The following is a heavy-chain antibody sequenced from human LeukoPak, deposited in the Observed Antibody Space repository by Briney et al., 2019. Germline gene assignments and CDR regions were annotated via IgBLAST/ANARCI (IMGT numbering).Heavy chain of an antibody. Sequence: PGGSLRLSCAASGFTLSYAWVNWVRQPPGKGLEWVGRIKSKPDGGTTDYAAPVKGRFTISRDDSKNTLYLQMNSLKTEDTAVYYCTTEPQDYGDPWDYWGQGTLVTVSS. CDR3: TTEPQDYGDPWDY. D-gene: IGHD4-17*01. CDR2: IKSKPDGGTT. V-gene: IGHV3-15*01. CDR1: GFTLSYAW. J-gene: IGHJ4*02.